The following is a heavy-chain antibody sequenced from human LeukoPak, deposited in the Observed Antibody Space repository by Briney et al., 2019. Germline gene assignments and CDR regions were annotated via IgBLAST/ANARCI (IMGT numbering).Heavy chain of an antibody. CDR1: GFTFSSYA. D-gene: IGHD2-15*01. V-gene: IGHV3-30-3*01. Sequence: PGGSLRLSCAASGFTFSSYAMHWVRQAPGKGLEWVAVISYDGSNKYYADSVKGRFTTSRDNSKNTLYLQMNSLRVEDTALYYCAKERTSPHATPFDYWGQGTLVTVSS. CDR2: ISYDGSNK. J-gene: IGHJ4*02. CDR3: AKERTSPHATPFDY.